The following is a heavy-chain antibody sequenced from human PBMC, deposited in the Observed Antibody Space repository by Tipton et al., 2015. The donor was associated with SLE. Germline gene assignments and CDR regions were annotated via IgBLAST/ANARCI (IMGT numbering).Heavy chain of an antibody. Sequence: SLRLSCAASGFTVSRNYMSWVRQAPGKGLEWVAVVSYDGSKIRYGDSVKGRFTISRDNAKDTLYLQMNSLRAEDTAVYYCARIHYYGSGSRDYWGQGTLVTVSS. CDR3: ARIHYYGSGSRDY. J-gene: IGHJ4*02. D-gene: IGHD3-10*01. V-gene: IGHV3-30*03. CDR2: VSYDGSKI. CDR1: GFTVSRNY.